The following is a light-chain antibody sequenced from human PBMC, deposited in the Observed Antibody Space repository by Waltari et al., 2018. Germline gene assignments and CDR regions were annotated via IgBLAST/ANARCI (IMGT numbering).Light chain of an antibody. CDR3: CSYAGGGTYV. V-gene: IGLV2-23*02. CDR2: AVA. Sequence: QSALTQPAPVSRSPGQSITISCPGTSSDVEKYNLASWYQHHPDKAPKLMISAVAKRPSGVSNRFSGSKSGNTASLTISGLQAEDEADYYCCSYAGGGTYVFGRGTKVTVL. CDR1: SSDVEKYNL. J-gene: IGLJ1*01.